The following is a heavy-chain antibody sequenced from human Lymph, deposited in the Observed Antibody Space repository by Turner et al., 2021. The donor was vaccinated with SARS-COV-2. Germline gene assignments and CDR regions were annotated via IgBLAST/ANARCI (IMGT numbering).Heavy chain of an antibody. D-gene: IGHD2-2*01. Sequence: QVQLVQSGAEVKKPGSSVKVSCKASGGTFSSYAITWVRQAPGQGHEWIGGIIPILVIANYAQKFQGRVTITADKSTSTAYMELSSLRSEDTAVYYCARDSPYCSSTSCYDPWGQGTLVTVS. CDR3: ARDSPYCSSTSCYDP. CDR1: GGTFSSYA. CDR2: IIPILVIA. V-gene: IGHV1-69*10. J-gene: IGHJ5*02.